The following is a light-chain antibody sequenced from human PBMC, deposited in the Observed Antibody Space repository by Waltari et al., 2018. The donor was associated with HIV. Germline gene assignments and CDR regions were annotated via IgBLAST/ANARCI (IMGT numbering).Light chain of an antibody. Sequence: QSVLTQPPSVSGAPGQRVTISCPGSSSNIGALARFDVHWYQQLPGPAPKLLIYGTNNRPSGVPDRCSGSRSGTSASLAITGLQAEDEAHYYCQSYDSSLSGSVFGGGTKLTVL. J-gene: IGLJ3*02. CDR2: GTN. CDR3: QSYDSSLSGSV. V-gene: IGLV1-40*01. CDR1: SSNIGALARFD.